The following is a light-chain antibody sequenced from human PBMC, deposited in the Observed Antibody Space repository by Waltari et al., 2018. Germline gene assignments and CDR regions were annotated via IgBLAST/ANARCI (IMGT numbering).Light chain of an antibody. V-gene: IGKV3-11*01. CDR3: QQRINWTPHT. Sequence: EIVLTQSPATLSLSPGETATLSCRASQSVGTYLAWYQQKPGQAPRLLIYDASNRATGIPARFRGSGSETDFTLTISSLEAEDFAVYYCQQRINWTPHTFGQGARLEIK. CDR2: DAS. J-gene: IGKJ2*01. CDR1: QSVGTY.